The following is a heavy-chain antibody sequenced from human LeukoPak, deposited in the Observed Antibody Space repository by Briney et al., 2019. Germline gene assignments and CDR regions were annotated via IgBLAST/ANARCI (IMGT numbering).Heavy chain of an antibody. Sequence: KPSETLSLTCTVSGGSISSHFWSWIRQPPGKGLEWLAYVHYTGSTNYNPSLKSRVTISMDTSKKQFSLRLRSVTAADTAVYYCARVERYNGDYGWFDPWGQGTLVSVSS. CDR3: ARVERYNGDYGWFDP. CDR1: GGSISSHF. V-gene: IGHV4-59*11. D-gene: IGHD4-17*01. J-gene: IGHJ5*02. CDR2: VHYTGST.